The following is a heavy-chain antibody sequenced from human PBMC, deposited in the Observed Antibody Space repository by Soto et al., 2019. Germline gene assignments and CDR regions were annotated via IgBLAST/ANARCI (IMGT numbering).Heavy chain of an antibody. CDR1: GFTFTTYA. D-gene: IGHD3-3*01. J-gene: IGHJ5*02. Sequence: GGSLRLSCAASGFTFTTYAMSWVRQAPGKGLEWVSGVTDSGGKTYYADSVKGRFTISRDNSKNTLYLQMNSLRAEDTAVYYCARDKSRELDSGFWSGYLSYNWLDPWGQGSLVIVAA. CDR2: VTDSGGKT. V-gene: IGHV3-23*01. CDR3: ARDKSRELDSGFWSGYLSYNWLDP.